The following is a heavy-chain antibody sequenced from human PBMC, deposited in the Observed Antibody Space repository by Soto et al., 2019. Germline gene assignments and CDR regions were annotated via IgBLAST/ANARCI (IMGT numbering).Heavy chain of an antibody. Sequence: SETLSLTCAVSGGSIRTGDYSWSWIRQPPGKGLEWIGYLYHSGRTYYNPSLKSRVTISLDTSKNQFSLRLSSVTAADTAVYYCARQDGSGWYWDWFDPWGQGTLVTVSS. CDR3: ARQDGSGWYWDWFDP. V-gene: IGHV4-30-2*03. D-gene: IGHD6-19*01. J-gene: IGHJ5*02. CDR1: GGSIRTGDYS. CDR2: LYHSGRT.